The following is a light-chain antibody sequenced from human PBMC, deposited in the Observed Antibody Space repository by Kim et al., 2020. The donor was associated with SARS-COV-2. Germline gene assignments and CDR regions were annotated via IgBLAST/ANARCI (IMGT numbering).Light chain of an antibody. J-gene: IGKJ4*01. CDR2: GAS. Sequence: PGERATPSCRTSQRLAGSDLAWYQQKARQAPRLFFYGASSRAAGIPARFSGSGAGTDVTLTTSRLEPEDFAVYYCQQYGSSLITFGRGTKVDIK. CDR1: QRLAGSD. V-gene: IGKV3-20*01. CDR3: QQYGSSLIT.